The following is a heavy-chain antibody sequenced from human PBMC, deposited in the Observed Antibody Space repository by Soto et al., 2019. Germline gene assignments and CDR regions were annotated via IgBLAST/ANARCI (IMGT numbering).Heavy chain of an antibody. D-gene: IGHD3-16*01. CDR3: TTMGSRVTEPDYYYYGMDV. CDR1: GFTFSNAC. V-gene: IGHV3-15*01. CDR2: IKSKTDGGTT. Sequence: XVSLRLSFAASGFTFSNACMSWVRQAPGKGLEWVGRIKSKTDGGTTDYAAPVKGRFTISRDDSKNTLYLQMNSLKTEDTAVYYCTTMGSRVTEPDYYYYGMDVCGQGTTVTVSS. J-gene: IGHJ6*02.